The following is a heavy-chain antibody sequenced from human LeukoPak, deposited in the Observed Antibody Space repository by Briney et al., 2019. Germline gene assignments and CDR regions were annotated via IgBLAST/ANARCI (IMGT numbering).Heavy chain of an antibody. CDR1: GGSFSGYY. J-gene: IGHJ4*02. V-gene: IGHV4-34*01. CDR2: INHSGST. Sequence: SETLSLTCAVYGGSFSGYYWSWIRQPPGKGLEWIGEINHSGSTNYNPSLKSRATISVDTSKNQFSLKLSSVTAADTAVYYCARGSGYGDYWGQGTLVTVSS. CDR3: ARGSGYGDY. D-gene: IGHD5-12*01.